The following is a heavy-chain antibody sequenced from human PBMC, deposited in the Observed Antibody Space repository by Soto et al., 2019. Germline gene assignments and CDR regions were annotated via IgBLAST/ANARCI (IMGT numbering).Heavy chain of an antibody. D-gene: IGHD3-10*01. Sequence: GASVKVSCKASGYTFTSYGISWVRQAPGQGLEWMGWISAYNGNTNYAQKLQGRVTMTTDTSTSTAYMELRSLRSDDTAVYYCARDTNPASRVFFGELSSWRRGMDVWGQGTTVTVSS. J-gene: IGHJ6*02. CDR3: ARDTNPASRVFFGELSSWRRGMDV. CDR1: GYTFTSYG. V-gene: IGHV1-18*04. CDR2: ISAYNGNT.